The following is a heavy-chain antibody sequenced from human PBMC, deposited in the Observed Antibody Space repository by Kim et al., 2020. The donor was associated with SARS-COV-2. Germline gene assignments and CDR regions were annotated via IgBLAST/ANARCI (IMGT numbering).Heavy chain of an antibody. Sequence: GESLKISCKGSGYSFTSYWISWVRQMPGKGLEWMGRIDPSDSYTNYSPSFQGHVTISADKSISTAYLQWSSLKASDTAMYYCAREIQYYYDSSGYYSDYWGQGTLVTVSS. J-gene: IGHJ4*02. CDR2: IDPSDSYT. CDR3: AREIQYYYDSSGYYSDY. D-gene: IGHD3-22*01. V-gene: IGHV5-10-1*01. CDR1: GYSFTSYW.